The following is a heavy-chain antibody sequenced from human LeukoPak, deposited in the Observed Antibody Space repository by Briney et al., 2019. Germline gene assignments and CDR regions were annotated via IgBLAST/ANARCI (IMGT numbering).Heavy chain of an antibody. CDR2: ISGDGGST. CDR1: GFTFDDYA. D-gene: IGHD2-15*01. V-gene: IGHV3-43*02. CDR3: AKDIQPPMVYCSGGSCYSGGFDY. J-gene: IGHJ4*02. Sequence: PGGSLTLSCAASGFTFDDYAMHWVRQAPGKGLEWVSLISGDGGSTYYADSVKGRFTISRDNSKNSLYLQMNSLRTEDTALYYCAKDIQPPMVYCSGGSCYSGGFDYWGQGTLVTVSS.